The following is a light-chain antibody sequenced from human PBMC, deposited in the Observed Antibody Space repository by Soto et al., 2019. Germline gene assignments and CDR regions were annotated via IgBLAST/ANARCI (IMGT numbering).Light chain of an antibody. V-gene: IGKV1-9*01. Sequence: IQLTPSPSSLSASLEGRVSITRRASQDISNFLAWYQQKPGKAPKPLIYGASALQGGVPSRFSGSGSGTDFTLTVSGLQPEDFATYYCQQLYIYPPTFGGGTKVDIK. CDR2: GAS. J-gene: IGKJ4*01. CDR1: QDISNF. CDR3: QQLYIYPPT.